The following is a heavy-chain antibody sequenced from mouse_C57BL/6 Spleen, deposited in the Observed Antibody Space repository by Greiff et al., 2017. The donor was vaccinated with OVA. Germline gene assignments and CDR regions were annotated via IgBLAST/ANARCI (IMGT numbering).Heavy chain of an antibody. J-gene: IGHJ1*03. D-gene: IGHD2-5*01. Sequence: VQLKQSGPELVKPGASVKISCKASGYSFTDYNMNWVKQSNGKSLEWIGVINPNYGTTSYNQKFKGQATLTVDQSSSTAYMQLNSLTSEDSAVYYCARQGYSNAYWYFDVWGTGTTVTVSS. CDR1: GYSFTDYN. CDR2: INPNYGTT. CDR3: ARQGYSNAYWYFDV. V-gene: IGHV1-39*01.